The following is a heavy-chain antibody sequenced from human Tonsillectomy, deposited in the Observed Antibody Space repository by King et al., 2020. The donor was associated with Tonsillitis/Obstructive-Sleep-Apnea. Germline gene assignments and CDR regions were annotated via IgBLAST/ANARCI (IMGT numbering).Heavy chain of an antibody. Sequence: VQLVESGAEVKKPGESLRISCKGSGYSFTSYWISWVRQMPGKGLEWMGRMDPSDSYTNYSPSFQGHVTISADKSISTAYLQWSSLKASETAMYYCGAPLGIVGATGYWGQGTLVTVSS. CDR2: MDPSDSYT. V-gene: IGHV5-10-1*03. J-gene: IGHJ4*02. CDR1: GYSFTSYW. CDR3: GAPLGIVGATGY. D-gene: IGHD1-26*01.